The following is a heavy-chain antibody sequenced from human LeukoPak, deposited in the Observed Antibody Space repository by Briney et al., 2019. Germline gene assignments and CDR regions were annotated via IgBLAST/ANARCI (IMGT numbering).Heavy chain of an antibody. CDR1: GGSISSYY. Sequence: SETLSLTCTVSGGSISSYYWSWIRQPPGKGLEWIGYIYYSGSTNYNPSLKSRVTISVDTSKNQFSLKLSSVTAADTAVYYCARRGGYDYSDYWGQGTLVTVSS. J-gene: IGHJ4*02. V-gene: IGHV4-59*08. D-gene: IGHD6-13*01. CDR2: IYYSGST. CDR3: ARRGGYDYSDY.